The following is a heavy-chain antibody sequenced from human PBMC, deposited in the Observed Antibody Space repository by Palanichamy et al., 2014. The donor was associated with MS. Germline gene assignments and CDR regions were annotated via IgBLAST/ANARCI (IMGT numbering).Heavy chain of an antibody. V-gene: IGHV1-18*01. J-gene: IGHJ4*02. Sequence: QVQLVQSGPEAKKPGASVKVSCKSSNYNFNSYGINWVRQAPGQGFEWMGWISPDSGNTRFAPSFQDRVTLTTDTSTATAYMEIWSLRADDTAVYYCSRSYYDVLTGQYHHLAYWGQGTLVIVSS. CDR1: NYNFNSYG. D-gene: IGHD3-9*01. CDR2: ISPDSGNT. CDR3: SRSYYDVLTGQYHHLAY.